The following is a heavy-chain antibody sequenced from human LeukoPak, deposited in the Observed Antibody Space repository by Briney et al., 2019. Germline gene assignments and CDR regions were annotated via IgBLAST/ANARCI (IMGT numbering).Heavy chain of an antibody. Sequence: SETLSLTCAVYGGSFSGYYWSWIRQPPGKGLEWIGEIYHSGSTNYNPSLKSRVTISVDKSKNQFSLKLSSVTAADTAVYYCARDGVLLWFGELSGGFDYWGQGTLVTVSS. CDR3: ARDGVLLWFGELSGGFDY. D-gene: IGHD3-10*01. J-gene: IGHJ4*02. CDR2: IYHSGST. CDR1: GGSFSGYY. V-gene: IGHV4-34*01.